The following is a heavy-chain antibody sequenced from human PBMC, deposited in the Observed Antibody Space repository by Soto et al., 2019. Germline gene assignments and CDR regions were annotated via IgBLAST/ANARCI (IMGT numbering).Heavy chain of an antibody. CDR3: AKEGAAPPLGYYYYMDV. CDR2: ISYDGSNK. J-gene: IGHJ6*03. V-gene: IGHV3-30*18. Sequence: GGSLRLSCAASGFTFSSYGMHWVRQAPGKGLEWVAVISYDGSNKYYADSVKGRFTISRDNSKNTLYLQMNSLRAEDTAGYYCAKEGAAPPLGYYYYMDVWGKGTTVTVSS. CDR1: GFTFSSYG. D-gene: IGHD3-16*01.